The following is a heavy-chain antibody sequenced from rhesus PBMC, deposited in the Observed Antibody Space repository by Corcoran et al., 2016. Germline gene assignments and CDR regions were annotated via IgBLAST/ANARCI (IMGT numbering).Heavy chain of an antibody. J-gene: IGHJ4*01. Sequence: QVTLKESGPALVKPTQTLTLTCTFSGFSIRPNGMSVGWIRQPPGKDLEWLALIYWDDDKYYSTSLKSRLTISKDTSKNQVVFTMTNMDPVDTATYFCARRPHYGNFDYWGQGVLVIVSS. D-gene: IGHD4-29*01. CDR3: ARRPHYGNFDY. CDR2: IYWDDDK. CDR1: GFSIRPNGMS. V-gene: IGHV2-174*01.